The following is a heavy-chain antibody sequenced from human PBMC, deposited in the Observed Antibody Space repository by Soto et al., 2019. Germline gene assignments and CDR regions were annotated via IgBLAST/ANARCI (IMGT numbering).Heavy chain of an antibody. J-gene: IGHJ6*02. Sequence: VASVKVSCKASGYTFTSYGISWVRQAPGQGLEWMGWISAYNGNTNYAQKLQGRVTMTTDTSTSTAYMELRSLRSDDTAVYYCARDIVLVPAAIPYYYYYYGMDVWGQGTTVTVSS. CDR1: GYTFTSYG. CDR2: ISAYNGNT. CDR3: ARDIVLVPAAIPYYYYYYGMDV. V-gene: IGHV1-18*01. D-gene: IGHD2-2*01.